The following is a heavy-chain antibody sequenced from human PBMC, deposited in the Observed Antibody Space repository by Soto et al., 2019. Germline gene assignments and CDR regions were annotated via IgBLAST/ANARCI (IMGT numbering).Heavy chain of an antibody. V-gene: IGHV4-30-4*01. CDR2: IYNGGST. CDR3: ARAPVGLDTISYFDY. J-gene: IGHJ4*02. Sequence: QVQLQESGPGLVKPSETLSLTCTVSGDSVSSVGFHCAWLRRPPGKGLEWIGSIYNGGSTYYRPSLESRTHMSLDATRKHYSLRLTSVTAADTAVYFCARAPVGLDTISYFDYWGQGKLVTVSS. D-gene: IGHD3-3*01. CDR1: GDSVSSVGFH.